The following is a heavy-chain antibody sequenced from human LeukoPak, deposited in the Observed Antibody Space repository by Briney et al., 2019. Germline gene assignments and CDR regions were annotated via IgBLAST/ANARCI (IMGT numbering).Heavy chain of an antibody. J-gene: IGHJ4*02. CDR3: AREQQLSD. Sequence: GGSLRLSCATSGFTFSSYSMTWVRQAPGKGLEWVSYISGSSSTIHYADSVKGRFTISRDNAKNSLYLQMNSLRDEDTAVYYCAREQQLSDWGQGTLVTVSS. V-gene: IGHV3-48*02. D-gene: IGHD3-16*02. CDR1: GFTFSSYS. CDR2: ISGSSSTI.